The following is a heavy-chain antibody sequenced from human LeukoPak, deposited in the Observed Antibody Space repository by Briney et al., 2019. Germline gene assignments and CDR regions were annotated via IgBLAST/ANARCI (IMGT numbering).Heavy chain of an antibody. CDR1: GYTFTSSA. Sequence: ASVKVSCKASGYTFTSSALNWVRQAPGQGLEWMGIINPSGGSTSYAQKFQGRVTMTRDTSTSTVYMELSSLRSEDTAVYYCARDGTGRVVPAARGWFDPWGQGTLVTVSS. CDR3: ARDGTGRVVPAARGWFDP. D-gene: IGHD2-2*01. CDR2: INPSGGST. V-gene: IGHV1-46*01. J-gene: IGHJ5*02.